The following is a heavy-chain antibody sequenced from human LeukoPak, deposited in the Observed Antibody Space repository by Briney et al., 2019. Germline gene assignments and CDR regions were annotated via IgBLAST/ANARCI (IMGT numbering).Heavy chain of an antibody. CDR2: IRGSGDNT. Sequence: GGSLRLSCAASGFTFSSYAMTWVRQAPGKGLEWVSTIRGSGDNTYYADSVKGRFAIPRDNSKNMLYLQMNSLRAEDTAIYYLGKGQDMSWGKYFDYWGQGTLVAVSS. J-gene: IGHJ4*02. CDR1: GFTFSSYA. CDR3: GKGQDMSWGKYFDY. D-gene: IGHD3-16*01. V-gene: IGHV3-23*01.